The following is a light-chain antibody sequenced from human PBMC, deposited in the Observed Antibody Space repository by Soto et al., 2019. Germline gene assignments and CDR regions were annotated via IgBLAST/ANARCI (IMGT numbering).Light chain of an antibody. J-gene: IGKJ3*01. Sequence: EIVMTQSPATLSVSPGESATLSCRASQSVSNYLAWYQQKPGQAPRLLIYDASNRATGIPARFSGSGSGTDFTLTISSLEPEDFAVYYCQQRSNWPVTFGPGTKVDIK. CDR1: QSVSNY. CDR3: QQRSNWPVT. CDR2: DAS. V-gene: IGKV3-11*01.